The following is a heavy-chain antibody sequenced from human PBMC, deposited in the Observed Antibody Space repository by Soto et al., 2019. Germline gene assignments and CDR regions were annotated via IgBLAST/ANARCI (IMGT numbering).Heavy chain of an antibody. J-gene: IGHJ4*02. CDR1: GYTFTGYY. V-gene: IGHV1-2*04. CDR3: ARGAATYYFDY. Sequence: ASVKVSCKASGYTFTGYYMHWVRQAPGQGLEWMGWINPNSGGTKYAQKFQGWVTLTRDTSSNTAYMEVSRLRSDDTAVYYCARGAATYYFDYWGQGTLVTVSS. CDR2: INPNSGGT. D-gene: IGHD2-15*01.